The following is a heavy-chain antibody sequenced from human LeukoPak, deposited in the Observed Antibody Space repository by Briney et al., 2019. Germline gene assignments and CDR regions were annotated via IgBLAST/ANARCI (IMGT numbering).Heavy chain of an antibody. J-gene: IGHJ4*02. V-gene: IGHV1-69*04. CDR3: ARGAPPGY. Sequence: CXASGGTFSSYAIXXVRQAPGQGLEWMGRIIPILGIANYAQKFQGRVTITADKSTSTAYMELSSLRSEDTAVYYCARGAPPGYWGQGTLVTVSS. D-gene: IGHD1-26*01. CDR1: GGTFSSYA. CDR2: IIPILGIA.